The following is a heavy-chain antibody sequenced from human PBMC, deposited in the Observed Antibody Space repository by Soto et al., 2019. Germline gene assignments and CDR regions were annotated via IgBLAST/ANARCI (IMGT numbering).Heavy chain of an antibody. J-gene: IGHJ6*02. V-gene: IGHV3-30*18. Sequence: GGSLRLSCAASGFTFSSYGMHWVRQAPGKGLEWVAVISYDGSNKYYADSVKGRFTISRDNSKNTLYLQMNSLRAEDTAVYYCAKANDFWSGSSMDVWGQGTTVTVS. D-gene: IGHD3-3*01. CDR3: AKANDFWSGSSMDV. CDR1: GFTFSSYG. CDR2: ISYDGSNK.